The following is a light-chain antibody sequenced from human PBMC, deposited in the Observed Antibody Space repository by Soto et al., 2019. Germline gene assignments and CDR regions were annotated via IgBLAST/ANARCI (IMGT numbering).Light chain of an antibody. CDR1: QNLSRN. CDR3: QQYDKWPHT. J-gene: IGKJ2*01. Sequence: EMVMTQSPATLSVSPGERATLSCRASQNLSRNLAWYQQQPGQAPRLLIYGASTRAPGIPARFSGSGSGTDFTLTISSLQSEDFAVYYCQQYDKWPHTFGQGTKLEIK. V-gene: IGKV3-15*01. CDR2: GAS.